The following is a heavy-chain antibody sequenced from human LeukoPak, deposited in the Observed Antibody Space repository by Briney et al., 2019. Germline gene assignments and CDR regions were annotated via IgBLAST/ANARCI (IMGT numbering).Heavy chain of an antibody. D-gene: IGHD2-15*01. J-gene: IGHJ4*02. CDR3: ASGIVVVVAATYYFDY. CDR1: GGSISSSSYY. CDR2: IYYSGST. Sequence: SETLSLTCTVSGGSISSSSYYWGWIRQPPGKGLEWIVSIYYSGSTYYNPSPKSRVTIPVDTSKNQFSLKLSSVTAADTAVYYCASGIVVVVAATYYFDYWGQGTLVTVSS. V-gene: IGHV4-39*01.